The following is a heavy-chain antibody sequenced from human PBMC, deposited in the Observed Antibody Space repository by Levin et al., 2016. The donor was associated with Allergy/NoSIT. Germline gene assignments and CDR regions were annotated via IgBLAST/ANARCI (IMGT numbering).Heavy chain of an antibody. D-gene: IGHD2-15*01. CDR3: ARVYSRGYFDY. J-gene: IGHJ4*02. V-gene: IGHV4-59*11. CDR2: VYYSGNS. Sequence: GSLRLSCTVSGDSIGSHYWTWIRQPPGRGLEWIGSVYYSGNSYYNPSLNNRVTISVDPSNNQFSLELSSVTAADTAVYFCARVYSRGYFDYWGQRTLVTVSS. CDR1: GDSIGSHY.